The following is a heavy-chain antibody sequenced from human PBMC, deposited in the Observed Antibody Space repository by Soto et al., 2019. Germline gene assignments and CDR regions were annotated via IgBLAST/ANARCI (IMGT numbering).Heavy chain of an antibody. CDR2: ISSFGSTV. D-gene: IGHD1-26*01. Sequence: DVQLVESGGGLVQPGGSLRLSCAASGFTIGNYKKNWVVQAPGKGLEGGSYISSFGSTVFYADSVKGRFTISSDNARNSLYLQMNSLGDDYTAVYYCAEHGVVGSRSLDSGGKGSLVPVSS. V-gene: IGHV3-48*03. CDR3: AEHGVVGSRSLDS. J-gene: IGHJ4*02. CDR1: GFTIGNYK.